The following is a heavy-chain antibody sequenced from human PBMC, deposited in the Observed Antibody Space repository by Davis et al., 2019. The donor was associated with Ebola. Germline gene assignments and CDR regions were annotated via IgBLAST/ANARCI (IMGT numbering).Heavy chain of an antibody. D-gene: IGHD5-18*01. V-gene: IGHV3-48*01. J-gene: IGHJ4*02. Sequence: GESLKISCAASGFTFSTYSMNWVRQAPGKGLEWVSYISSSSTTIYYADSVKGRFTISRDNFKNTLYLQMNSLRVEDTAVYYCARSREYSYGPLLDYWGQGTLVTVSS. CDR3: ARSREYSYGPLLDY. CDR1: GFTFSTYS. CDR2: ISSSSTTI.